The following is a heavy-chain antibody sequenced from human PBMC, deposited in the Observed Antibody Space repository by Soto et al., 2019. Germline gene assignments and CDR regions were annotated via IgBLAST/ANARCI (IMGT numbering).Heavy chain of an antibody. Sequence: PGGSLRLSCAASGFTFSDYAMNWIRQAPGRGLEWISYIGPRGSTVHYADSVKGRFTISRDNARKSLFLQMNILRVEDTAVYYCARGTDYYPYWGQGSLVTVSS. CDR2: IGPRGSTV. CDR1: GFTFSDYA. V-gene: IGHV3-11*01. CDR3: ARGTDYYPY. J-gene: IGHJ4*02.